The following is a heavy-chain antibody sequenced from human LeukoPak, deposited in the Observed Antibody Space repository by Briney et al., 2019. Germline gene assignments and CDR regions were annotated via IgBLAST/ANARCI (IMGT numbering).Heavy chain of an antibody. Sequence: ASVKVSCKVSGYTLTELSAHWVRQAPGKGLEWMGGFDPEDGERIYAQKFQDRVTMTEDTSTDTAYMELRSLRSEDTAMYYCATALRLEALDLWGHGTMVTVSS. V-gene: IGHV1-24*01. CDR2: FDPEDGER. D-gene: IGHD3-16*01. CDR1: GYTLTELS. CDR3: ATALRLEALDL. J-gene: IGHJ3*01.